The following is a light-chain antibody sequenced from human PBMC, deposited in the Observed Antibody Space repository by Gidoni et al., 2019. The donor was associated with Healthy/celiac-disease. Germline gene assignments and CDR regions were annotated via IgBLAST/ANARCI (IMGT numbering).Light chain of an antibody. CDR3: QQYNSYCWT. V-gene: IGKV1-5*03. J-gene: IGKJ1*01. CDR1: QSISSW. CDR2: KAS. Sequence: DIQMTQSPSTLSASVGDRITITFRASQSISSWLAWYQQKPGKAPKLLIYKASSLESGVPSRFSGSGSGTEFTLTISSLQPDDFATYYCQQYNSYCWTFGQGTKVEIK.